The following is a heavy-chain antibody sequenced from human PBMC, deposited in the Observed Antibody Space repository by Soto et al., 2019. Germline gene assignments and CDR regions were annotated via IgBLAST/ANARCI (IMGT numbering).Heavy chain of an antibody. D-gene: IGHD5-12*01. CDR2: IYFNGNT. V-gene: IGHV4-30-4*01. CDR3: ARELSGYSYGPGEVY. J-gene: IGHJ4*02. Sequence: SETLSLTCSVSGDSISSGDYYWTWIRQPPGQGLEWIGNIYFNGNTNYNPSLQSRVIISLETSKNQVSLKLTSLTAADTAVYYCARELSGYSYGPGEVYWGQGTLVTVSS. CDR1: GDSISSGDYY.